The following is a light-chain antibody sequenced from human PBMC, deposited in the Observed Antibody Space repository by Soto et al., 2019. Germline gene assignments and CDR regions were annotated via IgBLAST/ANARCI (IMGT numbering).Light chain of an antibody. CDR1: QSVDSSY. CDR3: QQYGVSPWT. V-gene: IGKV3-20*01. J-gene: IGKJ1*01. CDR2: GAS. Sequence: EVVLTQSPGTLSLSPGGRATLSCWASQSVDSSYLAWYQHKPGQAPRLLIYGASSRATGIPDRFSGSGSGTDFTLTISRLEPEDFAVYYCQQYGVSPWTFGQGTKVEI.